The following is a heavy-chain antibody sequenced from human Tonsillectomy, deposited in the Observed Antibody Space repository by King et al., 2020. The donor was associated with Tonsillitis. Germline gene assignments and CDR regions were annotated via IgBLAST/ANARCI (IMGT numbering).Heavy chain of an antibody. J-gene: IGHJ2*01. CDR3: ARLPIAVAGTYWYFDL. D-gene: IGHD6-19*01. V-gene: IGHV4-39*07. CDR2: IYYSGST. Sequence: LQLQESGPGLVKPSETLSLTCTVSGGSISSSSYYWGWIRQPPGKGLEWIGSIYYSGSTYYNPSLKSRVTISVDTSKNQFSLKLSSVTAADTAVYYCARLPIAVAGTYWYFDLWGRGPLVTVSS. CDR1: GGSISSSSYY.